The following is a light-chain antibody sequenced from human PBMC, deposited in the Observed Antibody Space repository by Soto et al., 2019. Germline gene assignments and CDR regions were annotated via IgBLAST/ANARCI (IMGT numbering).Light chain of an antibody. J-gene: IGLJ1*01. Sequence: HSVLTQPASVSGSPGQSITISCTGNSSDVGGYNYVSWYQQHPGKAPKLMIYDDSNRPSGVSNRFSGSKTGNTASLTISGLQAEDEADYYCSSYTSSSLHVFGTGTKVTVL. CDR2: DDS. CDR3: SSYTSSSLHV. CDR1: SSDVGGYNY. V-gene: IGLV2-14*03.